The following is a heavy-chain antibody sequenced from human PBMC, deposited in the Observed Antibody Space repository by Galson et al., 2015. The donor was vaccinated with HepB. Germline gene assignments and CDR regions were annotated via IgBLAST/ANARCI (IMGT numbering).Heavy chain of an antibody. CDR2: ISSSSSYI. CDR1: GFTFSSYS. V-gene: IGHV3-21*01. D-gene: IGHD3-10*01. J-gene: IGHJ4*02. CDR3: ARGVFMVRGVGYFDY. Sequence: SLRLSCAASGFTFSSYSMNWVRQAPGKGLEWVSSISSSSSYIYYADSVKGRFTISRDNAKNSLYLQMNSLRAEDTAVYYCARGVFMVRGVGYFDYWGQGTLVTVSS.